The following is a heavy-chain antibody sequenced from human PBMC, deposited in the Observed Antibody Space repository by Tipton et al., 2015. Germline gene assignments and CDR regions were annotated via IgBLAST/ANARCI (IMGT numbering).Heavy chain of an antibody. CDR3: ARGHSAGSYYSCWFDP. CDR2: IYHSGST. J-gene: IGHJ5*02. Sequence: TLSLTCTVSGGSISRSSYYWGWIRQPPGKGLEWIGSIYHSGSTYYNSSLKSRVTISVDTSKNQFSLKLSSVTAADTAVYYCARGHSAGSYYSCWFDPWGQGTLVTVSS. V-gene: IGHV4-39*07. D-gene: IGHD2-15*01. CDR1: GGSISRSSYY.